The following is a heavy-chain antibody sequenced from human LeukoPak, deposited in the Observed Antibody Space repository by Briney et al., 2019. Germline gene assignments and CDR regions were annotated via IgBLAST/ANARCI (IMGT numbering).Heavy chain of an antibody. V-gene: IGHV3-74*01. CDR3: ARAQTYGDYRLLLDY. CDR2: ISSDGSRV. CDR1: GFTFSDYW. Sequence: PGGSLTLSCAASGFTFSDYWMHWVRQAPGKGLVWVSRISSDGSRVTYADSVKGRFTISRDNAKNTLYLQMNSLRAEDTALYYCARAQTYGDYRLLLDYWGQGTLVTVSS. D-gene: IGHD4-17*01. J-gene: IGHJ4*02.